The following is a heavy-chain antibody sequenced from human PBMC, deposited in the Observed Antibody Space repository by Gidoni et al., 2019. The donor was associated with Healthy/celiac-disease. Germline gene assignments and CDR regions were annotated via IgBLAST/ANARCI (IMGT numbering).Heavy chain of an antibody. V-gene: IGHV1-69*01. J-gene: IGHJ4*02. CDR2: IIPIFGTA. CDR3: ARTPPGGDVAVVPAASDY. CDR1: GGTFSSYA. D-gene: IGHD2-2*01. Sequence: QVQLVQSGAEVKKPGSSVKVSCKASGGTFSSYAISWVRQAPGQGLEWMGGIIPIFGTANYAQKFQGRVTITADESTSTAYMELSSLRSEDTAVYYCARTPPGGDVAVVPAASDYWGQGTLVTVSS.